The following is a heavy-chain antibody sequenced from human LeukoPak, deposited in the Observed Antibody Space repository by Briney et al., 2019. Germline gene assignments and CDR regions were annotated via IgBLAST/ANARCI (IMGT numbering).Heavy chain of an antibody. V-gene: IGHV3-23*01. D-gene: IGHD3-10*01. CDR2: ISGSGGST. J-gene: IGHJ5*02. CDR3: AKGGHYPTWFDP. CDR1: GFTFSSYA. Sequence: PGGSLRLSCAASGFTFSSYAMSWVRQAPGKGLEWVSAISGSGGSTYYADSVKGRFTIPRDNSKNTLYLQMNSLRAEDTAVYYCAKGGHYPTWFDPWGQGTLVTVSS.